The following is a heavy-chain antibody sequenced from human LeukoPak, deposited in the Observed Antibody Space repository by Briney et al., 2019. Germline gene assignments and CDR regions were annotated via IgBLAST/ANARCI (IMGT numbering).Heavy chain of an antibody. CDR1: GYTFTGYY. CDR2: INPNSGGT. J-gene: IGHJ5*02. V-gene: IGHV1-2*02. Sequence: ASVKVSCKASGYTFTGYYMHWVRQAPGQGLEWMGWINPNSGGTNYAQKFQGRVTMTRDTSISTAYMELSRLRSDDTAVYYCAALAAAVGWFDPWGQGTLVTVSS. CDR3: AALAAAVGWFDP. D-gene: IGHD6-13*01.